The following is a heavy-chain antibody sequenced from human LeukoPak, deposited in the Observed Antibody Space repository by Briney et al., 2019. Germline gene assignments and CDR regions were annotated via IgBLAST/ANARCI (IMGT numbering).Heavy chain of an antibody. Sequence: KTSETLSLTCVVSGYSISSGYYWGWIRQPPGKGLEWIGTIYHSGNTYYNPSLKSRVTISLDTSKNQFSLRLSSVSAADTAVYYCARHGITIFGVAPNWFDPWGQGTLVTVSS. V-gene: IGHV4-38-2*01. CDR3: ARHGITIFGVAPNWFDP. CDR2: IYHSGNT. J-gene: IGHJ5*02. CDR1: GYSISSGYY. D-gene: IGHD3-3*01.